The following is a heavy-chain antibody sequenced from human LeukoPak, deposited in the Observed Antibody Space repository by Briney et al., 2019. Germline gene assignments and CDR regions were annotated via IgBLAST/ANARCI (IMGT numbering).Heavy chain of an antibody. J-gene: IGHJ4*02. CDR3: ATEYYYDSSGPTPLDY. V-gene: IGHV1-69*05. CDR1: GGTFSSYA. CDR2: IIPIFGTA. Sequence: GSSVKVSCKASGGTFSSYAISWVRQAPGQGLEWMGRIIPIFGTANYAQKFQGRVTITTDESTSTAYMELSSLRSEDTAVYYCATEYYYDSSGPTPLDYWGQGTLVTVSS. D-gene: IGHD3-22*01.